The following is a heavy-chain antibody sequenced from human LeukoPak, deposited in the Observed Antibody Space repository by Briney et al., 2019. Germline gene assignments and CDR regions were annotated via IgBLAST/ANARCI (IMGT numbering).Heavy chain of an antibody. CDR1: GGTFSSYA. J-gene: IGHJ6*03. D-gene: IGHD2-15*01. Sequence: SVKVSCKASGGTFSSYAISWVRQAPGQGLEWMGRIIPIFGTANYAQKFQGRVTITTDESTSTAYMELSSLRSEDTAVYYCARVDPRGYYYYMDVWGKGTTVTVSS. CDR2: IIPIFGTA. V-gene: IGHV1-69*05. CDR3: ARVDPRGYYYYMDV.